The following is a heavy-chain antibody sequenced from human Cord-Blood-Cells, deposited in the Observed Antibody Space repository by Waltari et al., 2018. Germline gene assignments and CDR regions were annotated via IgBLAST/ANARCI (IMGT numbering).Heavy chain of an antibody. CDR3: ARGPYGSGRFKYYYYYYMDV. V-gene: IGHV4-30-4*08. CDR2: IYYSGST. D-gene: IGHD3-10*01. J-gene: IGHJ6*03. CDR1: GGYIRSGDYY. Sequence: QVQLQESGPGLVKPSQTLSLTCTVSGGYIRSGDYYLSWLVQPPGKGLEWIGYIYYSGSTYYNPSLKSRVTISVDTSKNQFSLKLSSVTAADTAVYYCARGPYGSGRFKYYYYYYMDVWGKGTTVTVSS.